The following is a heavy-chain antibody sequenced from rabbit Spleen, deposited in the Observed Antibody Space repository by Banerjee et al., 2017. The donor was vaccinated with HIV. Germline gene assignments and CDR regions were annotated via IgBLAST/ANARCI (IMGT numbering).Heavy chain of an antibody. Sequence: QEQLVESGGGLVQPGGSLQLSCKASGFDFSSYGVSWVRQGPGKGLELIACIYAGSSGSTYYASWAKGRFTVSKTSSTTVTLQMTSLAVADTATYFCAGGPSNVYTNLCGQGTLVTVS. D-gene: IGHD1-1*01. V-gene: IGHV1S45*01. J-gene: IGHJ3*01. CDR3: AGGPSNVYTNL. CDR2: IYAGSSGST. CDR1: GFDFSSYG.